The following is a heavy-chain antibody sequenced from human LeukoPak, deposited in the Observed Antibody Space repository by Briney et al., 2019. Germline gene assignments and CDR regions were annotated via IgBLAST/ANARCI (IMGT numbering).Heavy chain of an antibody. CDR2: IYSGGST. V-gene: IGHV3-53*01. CDR1: GFTVSSNY. D-gene: IGHD2-2*01. CDR3: ASSVVVPAARGGWYFDL. Sequence: GGSLRLSCAASGFTVSSNYMSWVRQAPGKGLEWVSVIYSGGSTYYADSVKGRFTISRDNSKNTLYLQMNSLRAEDTAVYYCASSVVVPAARGGWYFDLWGRGTLVTVSS. J-gene: IGHJ2*01.